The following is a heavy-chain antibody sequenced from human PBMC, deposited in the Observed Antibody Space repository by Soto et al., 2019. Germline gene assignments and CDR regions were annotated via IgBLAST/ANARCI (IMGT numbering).Heavy chain of an antibody. J-gene: IGHJ6*02. V-gene: IGHV1-2*04. CDR2: INPNSGGT. CDR1: GYTFTGYY. CDR3: AREYVVVVPAAIRGGHYYYYYGMDV. D-gene: IGHD2-2*02. Sequence: AASVKVSCKASGYTFTGYYMHWVRQAPGQGLEWMGWINPNSGGTNYAQKFQGWVTMTRDTSISTAYMELSRLRSDDTAVYYCAREYVVVVPAAIRGGHYYYYYGMDVWGQGTTVTVSS.